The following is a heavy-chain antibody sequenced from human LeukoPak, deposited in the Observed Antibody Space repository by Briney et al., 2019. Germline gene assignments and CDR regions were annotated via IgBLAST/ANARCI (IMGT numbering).Heavy chain of an antibody. CDR1: GFTFSSLW. V-gene: IGHV3-7*01. J-gene: IGHJ4*02. Sequence: GGSLRLSCAASGFTFSSLWMTWVREAPGKGLEWVVNINQDGSEKYFVDSVKGRFTISRDNAKNSVFLQMNSLTVEDTAVYYCARDGGVSGYDLLDYWGQGTLVTVSS. D-gene: IGHD5-12*01. CDR3: ARDGGVSGYDLLDY. CDR2: INQDGSEK.